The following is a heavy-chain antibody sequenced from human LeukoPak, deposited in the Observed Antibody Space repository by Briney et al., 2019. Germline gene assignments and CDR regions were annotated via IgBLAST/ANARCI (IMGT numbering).Heavy chain of an antibody. CDR2: ISWNSGSI. V-gene: IGHV3-9*01. Sequence: LSLTCTVSGGSISSYYWSWIRQPPGKGLEWVSGISWNSGSIGYADSVKGRFTISRDNAKNSLYLQMNSLRAEDTALYYCAKALYGMDVWGQGTTVTVSS. CDR3: AKALYGMDV. J-gene: IGHJ6*02. CDR1: GGSISSYY.